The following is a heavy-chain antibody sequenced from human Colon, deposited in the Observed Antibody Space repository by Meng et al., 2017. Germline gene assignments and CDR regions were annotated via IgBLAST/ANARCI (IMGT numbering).Heavy chain of an antibody. D-gene: IGHD4-23*01. CDR1: RFSFAAAW. J-gene: IGHJ3*01. Sequence: HRVGAGGGLVKPGGSLRLSCEASRFSFAAAWMSWVRQAPGKGLEWVGHIKARTDGGTTDYAAPVKDRFIMSRDDSKTTLYLQMNSLKSEDTAVYFCTDGRTLWGQGTMVTVSS. CDR2: IKARTDGGTT. V-gene: IGHV3-15*01. CDR3: TDGRTL.